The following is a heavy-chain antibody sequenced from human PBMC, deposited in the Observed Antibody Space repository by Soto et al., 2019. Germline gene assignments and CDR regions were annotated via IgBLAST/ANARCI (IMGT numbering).Heavy chain of an antibody. CDR2: VYYRGRS. CDR3: VSQRTSVLTQAYFDY. V-gene: IGHV4-39*01. CDR1: GGSVSNSNYY. Sequence: SETLSLTCTVSGGSVSNSNYYWGWIRQSPGKGLEWIGSVYYRGRSYSKSSVKSRVTISVDTSKNQFSLNLNSVTTSDTAVYYCVSQRTSVLTQAYFDYWGPGALVTVSS. J-gene: IGHJ4*02. D-gene: IGHD2-8*01.